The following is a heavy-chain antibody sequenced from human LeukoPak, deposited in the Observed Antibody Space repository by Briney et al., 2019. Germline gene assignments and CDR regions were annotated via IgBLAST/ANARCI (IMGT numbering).Heavy chain of an antibody. J-gene: IGHJ4*02. V-gene: IGHV4-4*07. D-gene: IGHD3-3*01. CDR1: GGSISSCY. CDR3: AREENYDFWSGYFDY. Sequence: PSETLSLTCTVSGGSISSCYWSWVRQPAGEGLEWIGRIYTSGSTNYNPSLKSRVTMSVDTSKNQFSLKLSSVTAADTAVYYCAREENYDFWSGYFDYWGQGTLVTVSS. CDR2: IYTSGST.